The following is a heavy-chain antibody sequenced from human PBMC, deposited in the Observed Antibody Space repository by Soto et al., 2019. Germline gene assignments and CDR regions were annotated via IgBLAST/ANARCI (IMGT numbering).Heavy chain of an antibody. D-gene: IGHD3-10*01. CDR3: AAQLLWFGESRYNWFDP. Sequence: SSETLSLTCTVSGGSISSGGYYWSWIRQHPGKGLEWIGYIYYSGSTYYNPSLKSRVTISVDTSKNQFSLKLGSVTAADTAVYYCAAQLLWFGESRYNWFDPWGQGTLVTVSS. J-gene: IGHJ5*02. CDR2: IYYSGST. CDR1: GGSISSGGYY. V-gene: IGHV4-31*03.